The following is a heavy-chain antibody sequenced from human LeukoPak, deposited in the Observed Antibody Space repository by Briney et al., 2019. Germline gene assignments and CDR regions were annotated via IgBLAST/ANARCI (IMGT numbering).Heavy chain of an antibody. V-gene: IGHV4-34*01. J-gene: IGHJ4*02. CDR2: INHSGST. D-gene: IGHD3-22*01. Sequence: SETLSLTCAVYGGSFSGYYWSWIRQPPGKGLEWIGEINHSGSTNYNPSLKSRVTISVDTSKNQFSLKLSSVTAADTAVYYCARRRGNTYYYDSSGYSRVYFDYWGQGTLVTVSS. CDR1: GGSFSGYY. CDR3: ARRRGNTYYYDSSGYSRVYFDY.